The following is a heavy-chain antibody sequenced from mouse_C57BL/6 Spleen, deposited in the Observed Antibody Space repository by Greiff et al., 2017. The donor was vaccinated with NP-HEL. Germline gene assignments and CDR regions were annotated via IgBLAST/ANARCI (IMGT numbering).Heavy chain of an antibody. CDR1: GFTFSDYG. Sequence: VQLVESGGGLVKPGGSLKLSCAASGFTFSDYGMHWVRQAPEKGLEWVAYISSGSSTIYYADTVKGRFTISRDNAKNTLFLQMTSLRSEDTAMYYCARSAGYYGSSYWFAYWGQGTLVTVSA. CDR3: ARSAGYYGSSYWFAY. V-gene: IGHV5-17*01. J-gene: IGHJ3*01. D-gene: IGHD1-1*01. CDR2: ISSGSSTI.